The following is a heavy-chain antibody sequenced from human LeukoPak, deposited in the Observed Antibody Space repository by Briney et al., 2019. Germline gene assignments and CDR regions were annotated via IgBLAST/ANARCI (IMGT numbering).Heavy chain of an antibody. CDR1: GYTFTGYY. J-gene: IGHJ6*03. CDR2: INPNSGGT. V-gene: IGHV1-2*02. Sequence: ASVKVSCKASGYTFTGYYMHWVRQAPGQGLEWMGWINPNSGGTNYAQKFQGRVTMTRDTSISTAYMELSRLRSDDTAVYYCARDAAGYSGYGLYYYYYMDVWGKGTTVTISS. D-gene: IGHD5-12*01. CDR3: ARDAAGYSGYGLYYYYYMDV.